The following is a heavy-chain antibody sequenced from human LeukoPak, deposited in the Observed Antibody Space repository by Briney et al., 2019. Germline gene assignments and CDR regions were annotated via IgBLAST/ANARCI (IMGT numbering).Heavy chain of an antibody. Sequence: SVKVSCKASGGTFSSYAISWVRQAPGQGLEWMGGIIPIFGTANYAQKFQGRVTITTDESTSTAYMELSSLRSEDTAVYYCARAKYYDFWVNAFDIWGQGTMVTVSS. J-gene: IGHJ3*02. D-gene: IGHD3-3*01. CDR1: GGTFSSYA. V-gene: IGHV1-69*05. CDR2: IIPIFGTA. CDR3: ARAKYYDFWVNAFDI.